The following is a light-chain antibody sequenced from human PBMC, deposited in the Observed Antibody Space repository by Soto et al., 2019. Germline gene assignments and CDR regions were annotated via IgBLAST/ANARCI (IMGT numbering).Light chain of an antibody. CDR3: QQYNNWPWT. J-gene: IGKJ1*01. Sequence: EIVLTQSPGTLSLSPVERATLYCRASQSVSSNLAWYQQKPGPAPRLLIYGASTRDTGIPARFSGSGSGTEFTLPISRLQSEDFSVYYCQQYNNWPWTFGQGTKVDIK. V-gene: IGKV3-15*01. CDR1: QSVSSN. CDR2: GAS.